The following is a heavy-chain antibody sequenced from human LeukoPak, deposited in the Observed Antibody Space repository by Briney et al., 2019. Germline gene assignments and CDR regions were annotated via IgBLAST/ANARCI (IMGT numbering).Heavy chain of an antibody. J-gene: IGHJ4*02. CDR3: ARGLPIAVAGTDY. Sequence: ASVKVSCKASGYTFTGYYMHWVRQAPGQGLEWMGWISAYNGNTNYAQKLQGRVTMTTDTSTSTAYVELRSLRSDDTAVYYCARGLPIAVAGTDYWGQGTLVTVSS. D-gene: IGHD6-19*01. CDR1: GYTFTGYY. V-gene: IGHV1-18*04. CDR2: ISAYNGNT.